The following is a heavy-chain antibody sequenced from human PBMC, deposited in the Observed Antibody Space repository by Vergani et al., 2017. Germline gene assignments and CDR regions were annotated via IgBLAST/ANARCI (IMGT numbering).Heavy chain of an antibody. CDR3: AGSLWYGDPNHNWFDP. CDR2: IIPIFGTA. D-gene: IGHD4-17*01. J-gene: IGHJ5*02. Sequence: QVQLVQSGAEVKKPGSSVKVSCKASGGTFSSYAISWVRQAPGQGLEWMGGIIPIFGTANYAQKFQGRVTSTADESTSTAYMELSSLRSEDTAVYYCAGSLWYGDPNHNWFDPWGQGTLVTVSS. CDR1: GGTFSSYA. V-gene: IGHV1-69*01.